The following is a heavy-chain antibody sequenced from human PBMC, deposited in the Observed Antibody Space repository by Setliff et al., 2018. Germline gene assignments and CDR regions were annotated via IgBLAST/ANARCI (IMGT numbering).Heavy chain of an antibody. CDR2: ISAYSGNT. V-gene: IGHV1-18*01. Sequence: ASVKVSCKASGYSFTSYDINWVRLAAGQGLEWMGWISAYSGNTKYAQKLQGRVTMTTDTSTTTAYLELRSLTSDDTAVYYCSRLVRYCTTTSCQGASGAEFWGQGTLVTVSS. CDR3: SRLVRYCTTTSCQGASGAEF. J-gene: IGHJ4*02. CDR1: GYSFTSYD. D-gene: IGHD2-2*01.